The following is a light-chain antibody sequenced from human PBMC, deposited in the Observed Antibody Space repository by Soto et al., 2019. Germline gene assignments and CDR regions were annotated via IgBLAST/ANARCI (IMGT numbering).Light chain of an antibody. CDR1: SSNIGGTNY. CDR2: SNN. V-gene: IGLV1-47*02. CDR3: ATWDDGLSAYV. Sequence: QSVLTQPPSASGTPGQRVFISCSGSSSNIGGTNYAYWYQQLPGAAPKLLMHSNNLRPSGVPERISGSKSGTSASLAISGLRSEDEANYYCATWDDGLSAYVFGTGTKVTAL. J-gene: IGLJ1*01.